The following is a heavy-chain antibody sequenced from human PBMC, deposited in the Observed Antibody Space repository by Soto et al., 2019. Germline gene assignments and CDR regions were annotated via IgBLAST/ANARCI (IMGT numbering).Heavy chain of an antibody. J-gene: IGHJ4*02. Sequence: QVQLVQSGAEERKPGSSVKVSCKVSGGSFSNYAISWVREAPGQGLEWMGGIIPMFTTPNYAQKFQDRVTITADESTSTVYMRLSSLRSDDTAVYHCGRGSLFGDYGDVDYWGQGTLVIVSS. V-gene: IGHV1-69*01. CDR3: GRGSLFGDYGDVDY. D-gene: IGHD4-17*01. CDR2: IIPMFTTP. CDR1: GGSFSNYA.